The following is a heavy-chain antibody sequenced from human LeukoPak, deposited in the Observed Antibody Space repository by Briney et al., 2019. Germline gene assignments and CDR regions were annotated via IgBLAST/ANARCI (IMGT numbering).Heavy chain of an antibody. J-gene: IGHJ3*01. CDR2: ISAYNGNT. V-gene: IGHV1-18*01. CDR3: ARQRTYYYDSAGRYAFEF. D-gene: IGHD3-22*01. Sequence: GASVTLSRKASGYTFTSNGNSWVRQAHGQGIEWMGWISAYNGNTNYEQKHQGRVTMTTDTSTSTAYMELRSLRSDDTAVYYCARQRTYYYDSAGRYAFEFWGQGTILTVSA. CDR1: GYTFTSNG.